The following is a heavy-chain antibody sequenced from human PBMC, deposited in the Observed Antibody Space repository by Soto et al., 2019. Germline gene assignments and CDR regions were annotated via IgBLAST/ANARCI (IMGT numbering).Heavy chain of an antibody. D-gene: IGHD2-15*01. V-gene: IGHV4-61*01. J-gene: IGHJ4*02. CDR1: GGSVSSGTYY. Sequence: SETLSLTCTVSGGSVSSGTYYWSWIRQPPGRGLEWVGYTYHSGSTNYNPSLKSRVTISVDTSRNQFSLKLTSVTAADTAVYYCARATFVVVVSGYYYFDSWGQGTLVTVSS. CDR3: ARATFVVVVSGYYYFDS. CDR2: TYHSGST.